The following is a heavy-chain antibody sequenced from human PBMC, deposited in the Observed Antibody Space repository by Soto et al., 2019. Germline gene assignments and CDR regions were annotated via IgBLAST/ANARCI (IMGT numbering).Heavy chain of an antibody. J-gene: IGHJ4*02. Sequence: PSETLSLTCSVSDDSINSDKYYWGWIRQPPGKGLEWIGSIYYSGSTYYNPSLKSRVTISVDTSKNQFSLKLSSVTAADTAVYYCASMVRGVDFDYWGQGTLVTVSS. CDR3: ASMVRGVDFDY. CDR1: DDSINSDKYY. CDR2: IYYSGST. D-gene: IGHD3-10*01. V-gene: IGHV4-39*01.